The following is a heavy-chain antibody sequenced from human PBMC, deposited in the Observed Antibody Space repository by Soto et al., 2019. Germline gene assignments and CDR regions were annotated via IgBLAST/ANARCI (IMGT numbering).Heavy chain of an antibody. V-gene: IGHV3-23*01. Sequence: PGGSLRLSCAASGFNIRSYAMSWVRQAPGKGLEWVSAISGSGGSTYYADSVKGRFTISRDNSKNTLYLQMNSLRAEDTAVYHCVKVWSTAYFDHWGQGTLVTVSS. CDR1: GFNIRSYA. J-gene: IGHJ4*02. CDR2: ISGSGGST. D-gene: IGHD3-16*01. CDR3: VKVWSTAYFDH.